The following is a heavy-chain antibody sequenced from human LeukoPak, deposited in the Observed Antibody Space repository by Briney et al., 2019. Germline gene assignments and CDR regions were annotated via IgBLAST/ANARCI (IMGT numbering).Heavy chain of an antibody. J-gene: IGHJ6*02. CDR2: IIPIFGTA. D-gene: IGHD6-13*01. Sequence: ASVKVSCKASGGTFSSYAISWVRQAPGQGPEWMGGIIPIFGTANYAQKFQGRVTITTDESTSTAYMELSSLRSEDTAVYYCARDRYSSAAAGPYGMDVWGQGTTVTVSS. CDR1: GGTFSSYA. V-gene: IGHV1-69*05. CDR3: ARDRYSSAAAGPYGMDV.